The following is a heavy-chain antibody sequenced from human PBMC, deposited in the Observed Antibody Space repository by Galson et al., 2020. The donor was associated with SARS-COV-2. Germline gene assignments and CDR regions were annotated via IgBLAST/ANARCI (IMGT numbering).Heavy chain of an antibody. D-gene: IGHD3-16*02. V-gene: IGHV4-34*01. J-gene: IGHJ4*02. CDR2: INHSGST. Sequence: SETLSLTCAVYGGSFSGYYWSWIRQPPGKGLEWIGEINHSGSTNYNPSLKSRVTISVDTSKNQFSLKLSSVTAADTAVYYCARAYNQGRYRRQYYFDYWGQGTLVTVSS. CDR1: GGSFSGYY. CDR3: ARAYNQGRYRRQYYFDY.